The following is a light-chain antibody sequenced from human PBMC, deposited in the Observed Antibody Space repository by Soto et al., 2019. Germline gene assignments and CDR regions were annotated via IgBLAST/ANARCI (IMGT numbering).Light chain of an antibody. J-gene: IGLJ2*01. V-gene: IGLV2-14*03. CDR1: SSDVGGYNY. CDR3: SSYTSSSPLV. Sequence: QSALTQPASVSGSPGQSITISCTGTSSDVGGYNYVSWYQHHPCKAPKLMIYDVSNRPSGVSNRFSGAKSGNTASLTISGLQAEDEADYYCSSYTSSSPLVFGGGTKLTVL. CDR2: DVS.